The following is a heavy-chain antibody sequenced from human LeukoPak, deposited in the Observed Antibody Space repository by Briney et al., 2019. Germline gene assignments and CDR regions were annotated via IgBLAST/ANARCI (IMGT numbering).Heavy chain of an antibody. CDR2: IYYSGST. J-gene: IGHJ6*03. CDR1: GGSISSYY. V-gene: IGHV4-59*01. CDR3: ARATTVTTLALYYYYYYMDV. Sequence: SETLSLTCTVSGGSISSYYWSWIRQPPGKGLEWIGYIYYSGSTNYNPSLKSRVTISVDTSKNQFSLKLSSVTAADTAAYYCARATTVTTLALYYYYYYMDVWGKGTTVTVSS. D-gene: IGHD4-17*01.